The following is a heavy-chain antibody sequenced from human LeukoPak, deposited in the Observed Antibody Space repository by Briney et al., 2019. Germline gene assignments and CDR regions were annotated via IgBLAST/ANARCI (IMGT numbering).Heavy chain of an antibody. D-gene: IGHD1-26*01. J-gene: IGHJ4*02. Sequence: SETLSLTCAVYGGSFSGYYWSWIRQPPGKGLEWIGEINHSGSTNYNPSLKSRVTMSVDTSKNQFSLKLSSVTAADTAVYYCVGSGSSRLFDYWGQGTLATVSS. CDR1: GGSFSGYY. CDR2: INHSGST. V-gene: IGHV4-34*01. CDR3: VGSGSSRLFDY.